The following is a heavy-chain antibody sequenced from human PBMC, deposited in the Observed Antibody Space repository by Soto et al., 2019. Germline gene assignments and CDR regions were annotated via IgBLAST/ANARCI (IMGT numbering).Heavy chain of an antibody. CDR3: TTWRREKSCTSVSCYGDGAY. CDR1: GFTFNSAW. Sequence: EVPLVESGGALVKPGESLTISCAASGFTFNSAWMTWVRQAPGKGLEWVGRIKSWTDGGRVDTAAPVKGRFTISRDDSKTTFYLPMRSLKSEDTAVYYCTTWRREKSCTSVSCYGDGAYGGQGTMVAVSS. V-gene: IGHV3-15*02. J-gene: IGHJ4*02. D-gene: IGHD2-2*01. CDR2: IKSWTDGGRV.